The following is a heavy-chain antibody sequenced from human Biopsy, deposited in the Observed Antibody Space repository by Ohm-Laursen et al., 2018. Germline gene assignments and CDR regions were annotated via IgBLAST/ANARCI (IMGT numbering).Heavy chain of an antibody. CDR1: GGSFSGYY. Sequence: SETLSLTCAVYGGSFSGYYWSWIRQPPGKGLEWIGEINHSGSTNYNPSLKSRVTLTVDTSKNQSSLKLSSVTAADTAVYYCARGRLRAVARFDYWGQGTLVTVSS. CDR2: INHSGST. J-gene: IGHJ4*02. CDR3: ARGRLRAVARFDY. V-gene: IGHV4-34*01. D-gene: IGHD6-19*01.